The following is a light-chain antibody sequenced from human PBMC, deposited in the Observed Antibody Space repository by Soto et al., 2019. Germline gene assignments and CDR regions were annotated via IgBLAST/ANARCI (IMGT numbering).Light chain of an antibody. Sequence: DIVLTQSPATLAFFPGGRAXQSCRASQSISNYVAWYQQKPGQAPRLLIYDASDRATGIPGRFSGSGSGTDFTLTISSLEPEDFAVYYCQQHSNWPPITFGQGTRLEIK. J-gene: IGKJ5*01. V-gene: IGKV3-11*01. CDR3: QQHSNWPPIT. CDR2: DAS. CDR1: QSISNY.